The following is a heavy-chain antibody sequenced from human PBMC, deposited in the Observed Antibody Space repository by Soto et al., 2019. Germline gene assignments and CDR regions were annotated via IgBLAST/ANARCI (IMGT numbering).Heavy chain of an antibody. V-gene: IGHV4-34*01. CDR3: ARVAAAGTAEYYFDY. Sequence: QVQLQQWGAGLLKPSETLSLTCAVYGGSFSGYYWSWIRQPPGKGLAWIGEINHSGSTNYNPSLKSRVTISVDTSKNQCSLKLSSVTAADTAVYYCARVAAAGTAEYYFDYWGQGTLVTVSS. D-gene: IGHD6-13*01. CDR1: GGSFSGYY. CDR2: INHSGST. J-gene: IGHJ4*02.